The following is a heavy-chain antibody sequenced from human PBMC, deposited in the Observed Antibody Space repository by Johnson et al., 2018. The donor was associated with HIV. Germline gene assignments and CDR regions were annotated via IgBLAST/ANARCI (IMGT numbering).Heavy chain of an antibody. Sequence: VQVLESGGGLVQPGGSLRLSCAASGFTFSSYAMSWVRQAPGKGLEWVSAISGSGGSTYYADSVKGRFTISRDNSKNTLYLQMNSLRAEDTAVYYCARDLYYYDSSGDSVDIWGQGTMVTVSS. CDR2: ISGSGGST. CDR1: GFTFSSYA. J-gene: IGHJ3*02. D-gene: IGHD3-22*01. V-gene: IGHV3-23*01. CDR3: ARDLYYYDSSGDSVDI.